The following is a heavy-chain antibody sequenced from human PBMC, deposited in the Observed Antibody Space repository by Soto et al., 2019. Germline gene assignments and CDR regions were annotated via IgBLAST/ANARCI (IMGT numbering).Heavy chain of an antibody. D-gene: IGHD6-19*01. V-gene: IGHV1-18*01. CDR3: ASLSKGYSSGWSFDY. Sequence: GASVKVSCKASGYTFTSYGISWVRQASGQGLEWMGWISAYKDNTNYAQKLQGRVTMTTDTSTSTAYMELRSLRSDDTAVYYCASLSKGYSSGWSFDYWGQGTLVTVSS. J-gene: IGHJ4*02. CDR1: GYTFTSYG. CDR2: ISAYKDNT.